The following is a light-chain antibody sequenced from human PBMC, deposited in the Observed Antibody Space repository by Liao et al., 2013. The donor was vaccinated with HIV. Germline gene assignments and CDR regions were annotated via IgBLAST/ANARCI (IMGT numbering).Light chain of an antibody. CDR2: YDS. V-gene: IGLV3-21*01. J-gene: IGLJ1*01. CDR3: QAWDSSTAV. Sequence: SYELTQPPSVSVAPGKTATITCGGNNIGSKTVHWYQLRPGQAPVVVIYYDSDRPSGSPERFSGSNSGNTATLTISGTQAMDEADYYCQAWDSSTAVFGTGTKVTVL. CDR1: NIGSKT.